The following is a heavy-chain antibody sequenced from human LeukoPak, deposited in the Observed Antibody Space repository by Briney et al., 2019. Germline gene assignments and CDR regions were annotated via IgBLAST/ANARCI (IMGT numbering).Heavy chain of an antibody. V-gene: IGHV3-7*01. Sequence: GRSLRLSCVVSRLTIDKSWMSWVRQAPGKGLEWVANINQDGSVKYYVDSVRGRFTISRDNAKNSLFLQLNSLRVEDTAVYYCTRDERWGQGTLVTVSS. CDR1: RLTIDKSW. CDR2: INQDGSVK. J-gene: IGHJ4*02. CDR3: TRDER. D-gene: IGHD5-24*01.